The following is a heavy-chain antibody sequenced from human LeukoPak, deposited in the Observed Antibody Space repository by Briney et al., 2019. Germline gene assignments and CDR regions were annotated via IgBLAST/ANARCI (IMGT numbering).Heavy chain of an antibody. CDR3: ARDRDYYDSSGYYHRFFDY. CDR2: IYHSGST. Sequence: SETLSLTCAVSGGSISSSNWWSWVRQPPGKGLEWIGEIYHSGSTNYNPSLKSRVTISVDKSKNQFSLKLSSVTAADTAVYYCARDRDYYDSSGYYHRFFDYWGQGTLVTVSS. D-gene: IGHD3-22*01. V-gene: IGHV4-4*02. CDR1: GGSISSSNW. J-gene: IGHJ4*02.